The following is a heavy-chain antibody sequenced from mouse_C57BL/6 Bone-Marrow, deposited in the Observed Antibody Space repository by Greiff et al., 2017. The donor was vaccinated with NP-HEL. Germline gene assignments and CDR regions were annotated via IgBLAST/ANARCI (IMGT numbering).Heavy chain of an antibody. CDR1: GFSLSTFGMG. CDR2: IWWDDDK. D-gene: IGHD1-1*01. Sequence: QVTLKVSGPGILQPSQTLSLTCSFSGFSLSTFGMGVGWIRQPSGKGLEWLAHIWWDDDKYYNPALKSRLTISKDTSQNQVFLKIANVDTADTATYYCARIRVDYYGSSYVVDYWGQGTTLTVSS. J-gene: IGHJ2*01. CDR3: ARIRVDYYGSSYVVDY. V-gene: IGHV8-8*01.